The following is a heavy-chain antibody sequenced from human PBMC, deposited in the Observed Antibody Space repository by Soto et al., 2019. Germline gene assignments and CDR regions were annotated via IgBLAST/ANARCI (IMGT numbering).Heavy chain of an antibody. CDR3: GRRLIDNWNQGHDFDF. D-gene: IGHD1-20*01. CDR1: GGSVSSGNYF. Sequence: QLQLQESGPGLVKPAETLSLKCAVSGGSVSSGNYFWGWIRQPPGKGLEWIGNIYYNGDTYYSPSLKSRATMSGETAQNQFTLRLTSVTAADTGVYYCGRRLIDNWNQGHDFDFWGQGTLVTVSS. J-gene: IGHJ3*01. V-gene: IGHV4-39*01. CDR2: IYYNGDT.